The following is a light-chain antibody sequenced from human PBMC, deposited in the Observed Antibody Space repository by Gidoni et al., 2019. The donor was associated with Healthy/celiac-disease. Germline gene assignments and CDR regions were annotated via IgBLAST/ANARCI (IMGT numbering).Light chain of an antibody. V-gene: IGLV1-40*01. CDR3: QSYDSSLSGSRV. Sequence: QSVLTQPPSVSAAPGQRVTISCTGSSSNIGAGYDVHWYQQLPGTAPKLPIYGNSNRPSGVTDRFSGSKSGTSASLAITGLQAEDEADYYCQSYDSSLSGSRVFGGGTKLTVL. J-gene: IGLJ3*02. CDR1: SSNIGAGYD. CDR2: GNS.